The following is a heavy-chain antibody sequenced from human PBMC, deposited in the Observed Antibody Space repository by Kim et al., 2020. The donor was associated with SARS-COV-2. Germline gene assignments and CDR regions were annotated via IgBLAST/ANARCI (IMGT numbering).Heavy chain of an antibody. CDR1: GFALSDYV. V-gene: IGHV3-30*04. Sequence: GGSLGLSCAASGFALSDYVMHWVRQAPGKGLEWLAVISFDGSNKYYADSVKGRFTISRDNSKNTLYLQMNSLSSEDTAVYFCGGAGYWGQGTLVTVSS. CDR2: ISFDGSNK. J-gene: IGHJ4*02. CDR3: GGAGY.